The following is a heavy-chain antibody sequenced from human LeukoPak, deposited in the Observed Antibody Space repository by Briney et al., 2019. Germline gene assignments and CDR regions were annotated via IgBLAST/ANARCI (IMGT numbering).Heavy chain of an antibody. CDR1: GYSISGGYY. D-gene: IGHD6-13*01. CDR2: IFYSGIT. J-gene: IGHJ2*01. V-gene: IGHV4-38-2*02. CDR3: ARGVAAGYWYFDL. Sequence: SETLSLTCTVSGYSISGGYYWGWIRQSPGKGLEWIGSIFYSGITYYNPSLKSRVTISVDLSKNQFSLKLTSVTAADTAVYYCARGVAAGYWYFDLWGRGTLVTVSS.